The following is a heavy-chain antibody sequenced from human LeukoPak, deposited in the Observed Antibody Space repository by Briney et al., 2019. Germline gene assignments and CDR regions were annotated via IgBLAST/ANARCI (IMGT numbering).Heavy chain of an antibody. J-gene: IGHJ4*02. CDR2: IYTSGST. CDR1: GGSISRYY. D-gene: IGHD3-22*01. CDR3: ARDLSGYRDY. V-gene: IGHV4-4*07. Sequence: PSESLSLTCTVSGGSISRYYWSWIRQPAGEGLGWIGRIYTSGSTNYNPSLKSRVPISGDTSKDQLSLKLSSVTAADTAVYYCARDLSGYRDYWGQGTLVTVSS.